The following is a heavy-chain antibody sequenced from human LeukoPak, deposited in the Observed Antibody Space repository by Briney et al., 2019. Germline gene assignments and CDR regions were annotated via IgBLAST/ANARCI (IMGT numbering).Heavy chain of an antibody. CDR1: GYTFSGYY. J-gene: IGHJ4*02. Sequence: ASVKVSCKASGYTFSGYYMNWVRQAPGQGLEWMGMINPSISSRTYAQKFQGRVTVTSDTSTSAVYMEVSSLRSEDTAIYYCARSGMWFSTNDWGQGTLVTVSS. CDR2: INPSISSR. CDR3: ARSGMWFSTND. D-gene: IGHD2-21*01. V-gene: IGHV1-46*01.